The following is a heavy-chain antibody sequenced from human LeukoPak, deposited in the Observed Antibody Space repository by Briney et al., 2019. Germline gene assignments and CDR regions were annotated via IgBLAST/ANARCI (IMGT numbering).Heavy chain of an antibody. V-gene: IGHV3-33*06. CDR2: IWYDGSNK. J-gene: IGHJ4*02. D-gene: IGHD5-12*01. CDR3: AKAVANHHFDY. CDR1: GFTFSSYG. Sequence: GGSLRLSCAASGFTFSSYGMHWVRQAPGKGLEWVAVIWYDGSNKYYADPVKGRFTISRDNSKNTLYLQMNCLRAEDTAVYYCAKAVANHHFDYWGQGTLVTVSS.